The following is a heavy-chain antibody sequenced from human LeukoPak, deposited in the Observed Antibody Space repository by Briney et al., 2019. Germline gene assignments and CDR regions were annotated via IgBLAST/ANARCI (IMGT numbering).Heavy chain of an antibody. CDR2: IYYSGST. CDR3: ARLHSAAMVFDY. CDR1: GGSISSGDYY. Sequence: PSETLTLTCTVSGGSISSGDYYWSWIRQPPGKGLEWIGHIYYSGSTYYIPSLKSRVTMSVDTSKNQFSLKLSSVTAADTAVFYCARLHSAAMVFDYGGQGPRVTVPS. V-gene: IGHV4-30-4*08. J-gene: IGHJ4*02. D-gene: IGHD2-2*01.